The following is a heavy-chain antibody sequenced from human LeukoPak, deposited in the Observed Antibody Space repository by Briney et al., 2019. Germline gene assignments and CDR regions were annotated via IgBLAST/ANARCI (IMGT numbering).Heavy chain of an antibody. J-gene: IGHJ4*02. Sequence: SETLSLTCAVSGGSISSSNWWSWVRQPPGKGLEWIGEIYHSGSTNYNPSLKSRVTISVDKSKNQFSLKLSSVTAADTAVYYCARAYSSSWYYFDYWGQGTLVTVSS. CDR3: ARAYSSSWYYFDY. CDR1: GGSISSSNW. V-gene: IGHV4-4*02. D-gene: IGHD6-13*01. CDR2: IYHSGST.